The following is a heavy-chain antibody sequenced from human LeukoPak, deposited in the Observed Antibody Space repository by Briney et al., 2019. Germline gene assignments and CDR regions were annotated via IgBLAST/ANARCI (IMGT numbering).Heavy chain of an antibody. J-gene: IGHJ5*02. Sequence: GGSLRLSCAASGFTFSSYWMSWVRQAPGKGLEWVANIKQDGSEKYYVDSVKGRFTISRDNARNSLYLQMNSLRAEDTAVYYCARELYSSAFDPWGQGTLVTVSS. CDR2: IKQDGSEK. D-gene: IGHD6-19*01. CDR1: GFTFSSYW. CDR3: ARELYSSAFDP. V-gene: IGHV3-7*01.